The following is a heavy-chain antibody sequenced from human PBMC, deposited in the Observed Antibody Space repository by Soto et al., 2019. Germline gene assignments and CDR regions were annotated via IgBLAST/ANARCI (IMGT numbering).Heavy chain of an antibody. CDR3: ARDLVPAAILFYGMGV. J-gene: IGHJ6*02. CDR2: INPNSGAT. D-gene: IGHD2-2*01. CDR1: GYTFTDYY. Sequence: GASVKVSCKASGYTFTDYYMHWVRQAPGQGLEWMGWINPNSGATNYAQKFQGRVTMTRDTSISTAYMELSRLRSDDTAVYYCARDLVPAAILFYGMGVWGQSTMVPVSS. V-gene: IGHV1-2*02.